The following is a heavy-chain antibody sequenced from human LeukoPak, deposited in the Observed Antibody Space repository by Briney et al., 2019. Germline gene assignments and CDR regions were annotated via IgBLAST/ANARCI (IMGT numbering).Heavy chain of an antibody. CDR3: AKVPVFSLTISEVVTDDAFDI. CDR1: GFTFSSYA. J-gene: IGHJ3*02. Sequence: GGFLRLSCAASGFTFSSYAMSWVRQAPGKGLEWVSAISGSGGATYYADSVKGRFTISRDNSKNTLYLQMNSLRAEDTAVYYCAKVPVFSLTISEVVTDDAFDIWGQGTIVTVSS. D-gene: IGHD3-3*01. V-gene: IGHV3-23*01. CDR2: ISGSGGAT.